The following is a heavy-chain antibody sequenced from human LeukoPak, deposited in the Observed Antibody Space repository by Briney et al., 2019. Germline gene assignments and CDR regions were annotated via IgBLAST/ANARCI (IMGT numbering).Heavy chain of an antibody. Sequence: GGSLRLSCAASGFTFSGYEMNWVRQAPGKGLEWVSYISSSGSTIYYADSVKGRFTISRDNSKNTLYLQMNSLRAEDTAVYYCANLFSDGYNTPLDYWGQGTLVTVSS. V-gene: IGHV3-48*03. D-gene: IGHD5-24*01. CDR3: ANLFSDGYNTPLDY. CDR1: GFTFSGYE. CDR2: ISSSGSTI. J-gene: IGHJ4*02.